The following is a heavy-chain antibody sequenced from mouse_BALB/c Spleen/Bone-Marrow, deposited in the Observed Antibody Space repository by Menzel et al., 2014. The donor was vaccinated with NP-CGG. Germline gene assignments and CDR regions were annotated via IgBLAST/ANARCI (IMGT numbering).Heavy chain of an antibody. CDR1: GYTFTSYY. Sequence: VQRVESGAERVKPGASVKLSCKASGYTFTSYYMYWVKQRPGQGLEWIGEINPSNGGTNFNEKFKSKATLTVDKSSSTAYMQLSSLTSEDSAVYYCTRGRRDAMDYWGQGTSVTVSS. CDR3: TRGRRDAMDY. J-gene: IGHJ4*01. V-gene: IGHV1S81*02. CDR2: INPSNGGT.